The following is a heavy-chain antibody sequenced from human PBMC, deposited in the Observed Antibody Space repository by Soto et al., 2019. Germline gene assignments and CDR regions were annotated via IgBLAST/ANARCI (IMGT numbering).Heavy chain of an antibody. CDR1: GFTFSSYA. J-gene: IGHJ5*02. D-gene: IGHD6-13*01. Sequence: EVQLLESGGGLVQPGGSLRLSCAASGFTFSSYAMSWVRKAPGKGLEWVSAISGSGGSTYYADSVKGRFTISRDNSKNTLYLQMNSLRAEDTAVYYCANRRWGSSWSFDPWGQGTLVTVSS. CDR2: ISGSGGST. CDR3: ANRRWGSSWSFDP. V-gene: IGHV3-23*01.